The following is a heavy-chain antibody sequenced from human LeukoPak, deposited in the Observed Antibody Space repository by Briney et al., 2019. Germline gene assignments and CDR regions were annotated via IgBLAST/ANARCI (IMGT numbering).Heavy chain of an antibody. CDR3: ARGEREYSYGPFDY. Sequence: ASVKVSCKASGYTFTGYYMHWVRQAPGQGLEWMGWINPNSGGTNYAQKFQGWVTMTRDTSISTAYMELSRLRSDDTAVYYCARGEREYSYGPFDYWGQGTLVTVSS. CDR1: GYTFTGYY. J-gene: IGHJ4*02. V-gene: IGHV1-2*04. D-gene: IGHD5-18*01. CDR2: INPNSGGT.